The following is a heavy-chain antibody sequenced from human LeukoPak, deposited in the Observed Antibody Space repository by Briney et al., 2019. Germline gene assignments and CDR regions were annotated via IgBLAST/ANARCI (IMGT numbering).Heavy chain of an antibody. J-gene: IGHJ3*02. CDR3: ARDLHYAFDI. CDR1: GFTFSGYA. D-gene: IGHD3-10*01. Sequence: GGSLRLSCAASGFTFSGYAMNWVRQAPGKGLEWVSHIYSSDTTYADSVKGRFTISRDNAKDSLYLQMNSLRDEDTAVYYCARDLHYAFDIWGQGTMVTASS. CDR2: IYSSDTT. V-gene: IGHV3-48*02.